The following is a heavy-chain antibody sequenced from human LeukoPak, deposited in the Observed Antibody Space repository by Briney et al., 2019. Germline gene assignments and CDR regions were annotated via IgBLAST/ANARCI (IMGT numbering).Heavy chain of an antibody. CDR3: ARQGDFWSGHYYYYMDV. CDR1: GFTFSHYT. J-gene: IGHJ6*03. D-gene: IGHD3-3*01. Sequence: GGSLRLSCVASGFTFSHYTMHWVRQAPGKGLEWVAVISYDGSNKYYADSVKGRFTISRDNSKNTLYLQMNSLRAEDTAVYYCARQGDFWSGHYYYYMDVWGKGTTVTVSS. CDR2: ISYDGSNK. V-gene: IGHV3-30-3*01.